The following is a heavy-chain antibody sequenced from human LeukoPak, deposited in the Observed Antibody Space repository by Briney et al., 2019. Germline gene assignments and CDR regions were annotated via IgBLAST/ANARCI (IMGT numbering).Heavy chain of an antibody. J-gene: IGHJ4*02. CDR2: IVVGSGNT. V-gene: IGHV1-58*02. CDR3: ASSADPITTFGD. CDR1: GFTFTSSA. D-gene: IGHD3-10*02. Sequence: SVKVSCKASGFTFTSSAMQRVRQARGQRLEWIGWIVVGSGNTNYAQKFQERVTITRDMSTSTTYMELSSLRSEDTAVYYCASSADPITTFGDWGQGTLVTVSS.